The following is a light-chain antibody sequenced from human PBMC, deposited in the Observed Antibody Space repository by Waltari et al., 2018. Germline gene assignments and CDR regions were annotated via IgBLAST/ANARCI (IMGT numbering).Light chain of an antibody. CDR1: QSISSY. J-gene: IGKJ3*01. Sequence: DIQMTQSPSSLSASVGDRVTITCRASQSISSYLNWYKQKPGKAPKLLIYAASSLQRWVPSRFSGSGSGTDFTLTISSLQPEDFATYYCQQSYSTPLFGPGTKVDIK. V-gene: IGKV1-39*01. CDR3: QQSYSTPL. CDR2: AAS.